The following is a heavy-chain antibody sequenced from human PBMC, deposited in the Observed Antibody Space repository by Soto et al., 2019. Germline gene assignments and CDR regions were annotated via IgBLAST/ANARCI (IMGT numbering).Heavy chain of an antibody. CDR3: ARGSGYYYWDDY. Sequence: QVQLVQFGAEEKKPGASVKVSCKASGYTFTSYAMHWVRQAPGQRLEWMGWINAGNGNTKYSQKFQGRDTITRDTSASTAYMELSSLRSEDTAVYYCARGSGYYYWDDYWGQGTLVTVSS. D-gene: IGHD3-22*01. CDR2: INAGNGNT. CDR1: GYTFTSYA. J-gene: IGHJ4*02. V-gene: IGHV1-3*05.